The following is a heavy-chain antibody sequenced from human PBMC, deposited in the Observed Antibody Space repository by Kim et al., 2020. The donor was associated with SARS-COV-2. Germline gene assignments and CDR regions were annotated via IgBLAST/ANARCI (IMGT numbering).Heavy chain of an antibody. V-gene: IGHV5-10-1*01. D-gene: IGHD1-26*01. CDR3: IGRPGEGDDAFDI. CDR2: IDPSDSYT. CDR1: GYSFTSYW. J-gene: IGHJ3*02. Sequence: GESLKISCKGSGYSFTSYWISWVRQMPGKGLEWMGRIDPSDSYTNYSPSFQGHVTISADKSISTAYLQWSSLKASDTAMYYCIGRPGEGDDAFDIWGQGTMVTVSS.